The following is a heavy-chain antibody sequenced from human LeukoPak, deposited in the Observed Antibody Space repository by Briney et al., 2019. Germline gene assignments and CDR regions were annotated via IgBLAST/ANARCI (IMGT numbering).Heavy chain of an antibody. CDR1: GFTFDDYA. V-gene: IGHV3-9*01. CDR3: AKESSGADAFDI. D-gene: IGHD3-22*01. CDR2: ISWNSGSI. Sequence: PGGSLRLSCAASGFTFDDYAMHWVRHAPGKGLEWVSGISWNSGSIGYADSVKGRFTISRDNAKNSLYLQMNSLRAEDTALYYCAKESSGADAFDIWGQGTMVTVSS. J-gene: IGHJ3*02.